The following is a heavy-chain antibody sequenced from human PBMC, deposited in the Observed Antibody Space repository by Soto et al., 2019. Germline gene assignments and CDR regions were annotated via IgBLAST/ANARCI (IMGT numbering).Heavy chain of an antibody. CDR3: ASDIATPGGDYFDA. V-gene: IGHV3-21*06. CDR1: GFTFRNYN. Sequence: EVQLVESGGGVVKAGGSLRLFCTASGFTFRNYNMNWVRQAPGKGLEWVSTISTGGAYMFYADSVKGRFTISRDNAENSLLLQIDSPRAEDTAVYYWASDIATPGGDYFDAWGQGTLVTVSS. J-gene: IGHJ4*02. D-gene: IGHD2-15*01. CDR2: ISTGGAYM.